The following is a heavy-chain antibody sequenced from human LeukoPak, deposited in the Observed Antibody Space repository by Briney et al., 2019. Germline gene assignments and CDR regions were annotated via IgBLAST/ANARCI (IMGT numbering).Heavy chain of an antibody. D-gene: IGHD5-18*01. CDR3: ARLWLRGDWFDP. J-gene: IGHJ5*02. Sequence: TGGSLRLSCAASGFTFSSYSMNWVRQAPGKGLEWVSSISSSSSYMYYADSVKGRFTISRDNSKNTLYLQMNSLRAEDTAVYYCARLWLRGDWFDPWGQGTLVTVSS. CDR2: ISSSSSYM. V-gene: IGHV3-21*01. CDR1: GFTFSSYS.